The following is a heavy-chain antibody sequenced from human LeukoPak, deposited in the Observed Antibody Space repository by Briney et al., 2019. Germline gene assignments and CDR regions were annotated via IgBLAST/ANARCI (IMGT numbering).Heavy chain of an antibody. CDR1: GESFSGYY. V-gene: IGHV4-34*01. CDR3: ARSVGILTGYYGGYFDY. CDR2: ISHSGNT. Sequence: SETLSLTCAVYGESFSGYYWSWIRQSPGKGLEWIGGISHSGNTDYNPSLKSRVTISLDTSKNQFSLRLSSVTAADTAVYYCARSVGILTGYYGGYFDYWGQGTLVTVSS. J-gene: IGHJ4*02. D-gene: IGHD3-9*01.